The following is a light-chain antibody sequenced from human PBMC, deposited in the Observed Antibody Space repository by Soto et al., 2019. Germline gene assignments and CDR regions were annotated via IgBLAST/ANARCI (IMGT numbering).Light chain of an antibody. CDR2: EGI. CDR3: CSYAGNSTYV. Sequence: QSALTQPASVSGSPGQSITIYCTGTSSDVGSYNLVSWYQHHPGKAPKLLIYEGIKRPSGISNRFSGSKSGNTASLTFSGLQAEDEADYYCCSYAGNSTYVFGTGTKVTVL. V-gene: IGLV2-23*01. J-gene: IGLJ1*01. CDR1: SSDVGSYNL.